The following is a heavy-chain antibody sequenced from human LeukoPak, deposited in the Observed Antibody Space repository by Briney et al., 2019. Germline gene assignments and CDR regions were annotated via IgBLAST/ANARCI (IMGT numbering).Heavy chain of an antibody. D-gene: IGHD3-10*01. CDR1: EGTFSSYA. CDR3: ARTAHYYGSGSYYNRGPQPYPMDV. J-gene: IGHJ6*04. V-gene: IGHV1-69*01. CDR2: IIPIFGTA. Sequence: SVKVSCKASEGTFSSYAISWVRQAPGQGLEWMGGIIPIFGTANYAQKFQGRVTITADESTSTAYMELSSLRSEDTAVYYCARTAHYYGSGSYYNRGPQPYPMDVWGKGTTVTVSS.